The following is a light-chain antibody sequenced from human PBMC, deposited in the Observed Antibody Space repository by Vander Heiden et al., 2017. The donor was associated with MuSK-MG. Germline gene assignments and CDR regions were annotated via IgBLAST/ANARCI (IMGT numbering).Light chain of an antibody. Sequence: EIVMTQSPATLSVSPGERATLSCRASRSVSSNLAWYQQKPGQAPRLLIYGASTRATGIPARFSGSGSGTEFTLTISSLQSEDFAVYYCQQYKNWPWTFGQGTKVEIK. J-gene: IGKJ1*01. CDR1: RSVSSN. V-gene: IGKV3-15*01. CDR3: QQYKNWPWT. CDR2: GAS.